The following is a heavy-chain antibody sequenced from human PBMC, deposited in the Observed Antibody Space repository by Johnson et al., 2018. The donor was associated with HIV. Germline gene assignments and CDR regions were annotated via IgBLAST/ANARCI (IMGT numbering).Heavy chain of an antibody. CDR2: ISGRGGST. CDR1: GLTLSSAS. Sequence: VQLVESGGGLVKPGGSLRLSCVASGLTLSSASMGWVRQAPGKGLEWVSGISGRGGSTYDADSVKGRFTISRDNSKNTLYLQMNSLRAEDTAVYYCASTGSGSDDAFDIWGQGTMVTVSS. J-gene: IGHJ3*02. D-gene: IGHD3-10*01. V-gene: IGHV3-23*04. CDR3: ASTGSGSDDAFDI.